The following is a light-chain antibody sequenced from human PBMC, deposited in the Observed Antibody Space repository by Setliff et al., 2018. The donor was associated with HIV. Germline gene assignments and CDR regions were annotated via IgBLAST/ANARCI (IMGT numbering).Light chain of an antibody. CDR2: DVS. J-gene: IGLJ2*01. Sequence: QSALTQPASVSGSPGQSITISCTGTSSDVGGYDCVSWYQQHPGKAPKLMIYDVSDRPSGVSYRFSGSKSGNPASLTISGLQAEDEANYHCSSYTFNSSLVVFGGGTK. V-gene: IGLV2-14*03. CDR1: SSDVGGYDC. CDR3: SSYTFNSSLVV.